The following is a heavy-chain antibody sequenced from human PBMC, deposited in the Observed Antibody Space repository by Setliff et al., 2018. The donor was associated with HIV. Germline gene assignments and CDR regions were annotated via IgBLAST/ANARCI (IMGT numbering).Heavy chain of an antibody. Sequence: RASVKVSCKASGYTFTSYGISWVRQAPGEGLAWMGWISAYNGNTNYAQKLQGRVTMTTDTSTSTAYMELRSLRSDDTAVYYCVRDLGRSSGWYFLAGSGDAFDIWGQGTMVTVSS. CDR2: ISAYNGNT. CDR1: GYTFTSYG. V-gene: IGHV1-18*01. CDR3: VRDLGRSSGWYFLAGSGDAFDI. D-gene: IGHD6-19*01. J-gene: IGHJ3*02.